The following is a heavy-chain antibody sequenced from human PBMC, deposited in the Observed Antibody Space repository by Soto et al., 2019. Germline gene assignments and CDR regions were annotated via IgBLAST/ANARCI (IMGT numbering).Heavy chain of an antibody. CDR1: GGSISSGGYY. V-gene: IGHV4-31*03. J-gene: IGHJ6*02. Sequence: SETLSLTCTVSGGSISSGGYYWSWIRQHPGKGLEWIGYIYYSGSTYYNPSLKSRVTISVDTSKNQFSLKLSSVTAADTAVYYCARDQYCSSTSCYPYYYGMDVWGQGTTVTVSS. D-gene: IGHD2-2*01. CDR3: ARDQYCSSTSCYPYYYGMDV. CDR2: IYYSGST.